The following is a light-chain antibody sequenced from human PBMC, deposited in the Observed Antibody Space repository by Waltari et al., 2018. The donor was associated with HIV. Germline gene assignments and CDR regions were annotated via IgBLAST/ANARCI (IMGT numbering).Light chain of an antibody. CDR2: SNN. J-gene: IGLJ2*01. V-gene: IGLV1-44*01. CDR1: TSNIGTNV. Sequence: QSVLAQPPSASGTPGQRVTISCSGTTSNIGTNVVHWYQQVPGTAPKLLISSNNQRPSGVPDRFSGFKSGTSASLAINGLQSEDEADYYCATWDDTPTGHVLFGGGTKVTVL. CDR3: ATWDDTPTGHVL.